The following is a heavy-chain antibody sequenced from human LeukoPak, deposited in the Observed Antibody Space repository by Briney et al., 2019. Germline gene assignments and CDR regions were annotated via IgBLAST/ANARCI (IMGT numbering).Heavy chain of an antibody. CDR3: ARHVPGRDTAMLTDC. J-gene: IGHJ4*02. Sequence: SETLSLTCTVSGGYISGYYWSWVRQPPGKGLEYIGYIHYTGSTNYNPSLKSRVTISVDTSKNRFSLKLSSVTAADTAVYYCARHVPGRDTAMLTDCWGQGALVTVSS. V-gene: IGHV4-59*08. D-gene: IGHD5-18*01. CDR2: IHYTGST. CDR1: GGYISGYY.